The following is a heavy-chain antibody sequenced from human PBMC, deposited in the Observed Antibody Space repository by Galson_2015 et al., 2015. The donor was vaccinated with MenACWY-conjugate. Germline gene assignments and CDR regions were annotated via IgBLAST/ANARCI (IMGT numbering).Heavy chain of an antibody. J-gene: IGHJ6*02. CDR3: ARHRAAGGGYYYGMDV. V-gene: IGHV5-51*01. D-gene: IGHD6-13*01. CDR1: GYRFSNYW. Sequence: QSGAEVKKAGESLEISCKTSGYRFSNYWIAWVRQMPGKGLEWMGIINPGDSDTRYSPSLQGQVTISVDKSMSTAYLQWSSLKASDTAMYYCARHRAAGGGYYYGMDVWGQGTTVT. CDR2: INPGDSDT.